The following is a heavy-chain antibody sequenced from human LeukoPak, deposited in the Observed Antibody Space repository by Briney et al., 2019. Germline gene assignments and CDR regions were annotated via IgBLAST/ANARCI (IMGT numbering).Heavy chain of an antibody. J-gene: IGHJ2*01. CDR1: GYTFTSYH. CDR3: AVPGGNWYFDL. CDR2: INPSGGYT. Sequence: ASVTVSCKASGYTFTSYHMHWVRQAPGQGLEWMGIINPSGGYTSYAQKFQGRITMTRDTSTSTVYMELSSLRSEDTAVYYCAVPGGNWYFDLWGRGTLVTVSS. D-gene: IGHD2-15*01. V-gene: IGHV1-46*01.